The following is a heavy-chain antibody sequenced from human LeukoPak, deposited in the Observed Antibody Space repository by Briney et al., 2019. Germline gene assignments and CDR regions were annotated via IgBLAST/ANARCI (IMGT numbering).Heavy chain of an antibody. CDR2: IYHSGST. V-gene: IGHV4-39*07. CDR3: AREGSPYCGGDCYWGGVDI. Sequence: SETLSLTCTVSGDSMRSSPSYYWGWVRQPPGKGLEWIGEIYHSGSTNYNPSLKSRVTISVDKSKNQFSLKLSSVTAADTAVYYCAREGSPYCGGDCYWGGVDIWGQGTMVTVSS. D-gene: IGHD2-21*02. CDR1: GDSMRSSPSYY. J-gene: IGHJ3*02.